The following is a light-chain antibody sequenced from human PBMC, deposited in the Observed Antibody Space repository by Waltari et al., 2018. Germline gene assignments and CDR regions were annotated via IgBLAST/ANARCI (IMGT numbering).Light chain of an antibody. CDR2: KAS. Sequence: DIQMTQYQSILSASIGDRVTITCRASQNINIWLAWYQHKPEKGPRLLIYKASTLERGVSSRFSGSGTGTNFSLTITSLQPDDSATYYCQQYDTFLGTFGQGTRLDI. CDR3: QQYDTFLGT. V-gene: IGKV1-5*03. CDR1: QNINIW. J-gene: IGKJ1*01.